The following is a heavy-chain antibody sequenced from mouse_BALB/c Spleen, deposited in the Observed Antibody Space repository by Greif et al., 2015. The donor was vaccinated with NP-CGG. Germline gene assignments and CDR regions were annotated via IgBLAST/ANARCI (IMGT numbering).Heavy chain of an antibody. V-gene: IGHV1S81*02. CDR1: GYTFTSYW. J-gene: IGHJ4*01. D-gene: IGHD2-3*01. CDR3: AIYDGYYYYAMDY. CDR2: FNPSNGRT. Sequence: QVQLQQSGAELVKPGASVKLSCKASGYTFTSYWMHWVKQRPGQGLEWIGEFNPSNGRTNYNEKFKSKATLTVDKSSSTAYMQLSSLTSEDSAVYYCAIYDGYYYYAMDYWGQGTSVTVSS.